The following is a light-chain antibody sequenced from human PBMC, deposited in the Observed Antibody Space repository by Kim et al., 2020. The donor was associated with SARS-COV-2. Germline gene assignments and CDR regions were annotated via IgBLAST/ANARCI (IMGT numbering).Light chain of an antibody. CDR3: SSYSASSNYVR. Sequence: QSALTQPASVSGSPGQSVTISCTGTSNDIGTFDFVSWYQQHPGKAPRLMIYDVSDRPSGVSNRFSASKSDNTASLTISGLQAEDEADYYCSSYSASSNYVRFGGGTQLTVL. CDR1: SNDIGTFDF. J-gene: IGLJ2*01. CDR2: DVS. V-gene: IGLV2-14*03.